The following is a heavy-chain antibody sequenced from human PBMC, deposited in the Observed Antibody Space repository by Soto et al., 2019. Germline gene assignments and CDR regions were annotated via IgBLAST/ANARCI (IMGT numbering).Heavy chain of an antibody. CDR1: GDSVSSNSAA. Sequence: SQTLSLTCXISGDSVSSNSAAWNWIRQSPSRGLEWLGRTYYRSKWYNDYAVSVKSRITINPDTSKNQFSLQLNSVTPEDTAVYYCAREIGGYSSSSTVWANWFDPWGQGTLVTVSS. V-gene: IGHV6-1*01. D-gene: IGHD6-6*01. CDR2: TYYRSKWYN. CDR3: AREIGGYSSSSTVWANWFDP. J-gene: IGHJ5*02.